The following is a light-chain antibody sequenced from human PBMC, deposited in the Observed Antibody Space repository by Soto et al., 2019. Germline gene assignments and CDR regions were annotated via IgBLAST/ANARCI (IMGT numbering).Light chain of an antibody. CDR3: QQYGSSALT. J-gene: IGKJ4*01. CDR1: QSVSSN. V-gene: IGKV3-20*01. Sequence: EMVMTQSPATLSVSPGERASLSCRASQSVSSNLAWYQQKPGQAPRLLIYGASSRPTGIPDRFSGSGSGTDFTLTISRLEPEDFAVYYCQQYGSSALTFGGGTKVDIK. CDR2: GAS.